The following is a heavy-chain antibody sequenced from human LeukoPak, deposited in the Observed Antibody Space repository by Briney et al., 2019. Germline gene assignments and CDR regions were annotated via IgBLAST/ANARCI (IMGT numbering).Heavy chain of an antibody. CDR2: IYYSGST. Sequence: PSETLSLTCTVSGGSISSSSYYWGWIRQPPGKGLEWIGNIYYSGSTNYNPSLKSRVTISVDKSKNQFSLKLSSVTAADTAVYYCARDSATGTAALFDPWGQGTLVTVSS. CDR1: GGSISSSSYY. D-gene: IGHD1-1*01. V-gene: IGHV4-39*07. CDR3: ARDSATGTAALFDP. J-gene: IGHJ5*02.